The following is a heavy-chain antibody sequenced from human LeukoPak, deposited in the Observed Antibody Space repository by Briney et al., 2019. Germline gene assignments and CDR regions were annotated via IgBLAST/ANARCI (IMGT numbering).Heavy chain of an antibody. CDR2: IYYSGST. D-gene: IGHD5-12*01. V-gene: IGHV4-61*01. Sequence: SETLSLTCTVSGGSVSSGSYYWSWIRQPPGKGLEWIGYIYYSGSTNYNPSLKSRVTISVDTSKNQFSLKLSSVTAADTAVYYCARQVGGLYSGYDYERYFDLWGRGTLVTVSS. CDR1: GGSVSSGSYY. J-gene: IGHJ2*01. CDR3: ARQVGGLYSGYDYERYFDL.